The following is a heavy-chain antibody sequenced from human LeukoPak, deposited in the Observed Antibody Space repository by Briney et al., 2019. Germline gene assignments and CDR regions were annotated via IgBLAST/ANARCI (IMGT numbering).Heavy chain of an antibody. CDR1: GFTFSSYA. CDR2: ISGSGGST. D-gene: IGHD6-13*01. J-gene: IGHJ4*02. CDR3: AKASAAPGDFDY. V-gene: IGHV3-23*01. Sequence: GGSLRLSCAASGFTFSSYAMGWVRQAPGKGLEWVSAISGSGGSTYYADSVKGRFTISRDNSKNTLYLQMNSLRAEDTAVYYCAKASAAPGDFDYWGQGTLVTVSS.